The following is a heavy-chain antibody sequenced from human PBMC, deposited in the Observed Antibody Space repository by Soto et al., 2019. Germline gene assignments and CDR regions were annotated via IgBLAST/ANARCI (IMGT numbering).Heavy chain of an antibody. CDR1: GFTVSSNY. V-gene: IGHV3-53*01. Sequence: GGSLRLSCAASGFTVSSNYMSWVRQAPGKGLEWVSVIYSGGSTYYADSVKGRFTISRDNSKNTLYLQMNSLRAEDTAVYYCAKEALRYFDPFDYWGQGTLVTVSS. CDR3: AKEALRYFDPFDY. D-gene: IGHD3-9*01. CDR2: IYSGGST. J-gene: IGHJ4*02.